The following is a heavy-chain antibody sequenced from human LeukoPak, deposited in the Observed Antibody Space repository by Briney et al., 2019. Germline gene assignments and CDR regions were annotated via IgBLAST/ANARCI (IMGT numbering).Heavy chain of an antibody. CDR1: GYRFTGYY. J-gene: IGHJ4*02. V-gene: IGHV1-2*02. CDR2: IDPNNGGT. D-gene: IGHD5-18*01. CDR3: VTPEYRYGYVFDH. Sequence: GASVTVSCRTSGYRFTGYYQHWLRQAPGQGLEWMGWIDPNNGGTNYAQKFQGRVTMTRDTSISTGYMELSRLISDDTAVYYCVTPEYRYGYVFDHWGQGTLVTVSA.